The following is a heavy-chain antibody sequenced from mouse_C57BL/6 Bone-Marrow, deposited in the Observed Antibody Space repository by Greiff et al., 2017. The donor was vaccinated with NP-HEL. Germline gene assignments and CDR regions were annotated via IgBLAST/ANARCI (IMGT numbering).Heavy chain of an antibody. CDR3: ALYYYGSPWFAY. J-gene: IGHJ3*01. V-gene: IGHV14-2*01. D-gene: IGHD1-1*01. Sequence: EVQVVESGAELVKPGASVKLSCTASGFNIKDYYMHWVKQRTEQGLEWIGRIDPEDGETKYAPKFQGKATITADTSSNTAYLQLSSLTSEDTAVYYCALYYYGSPWFAYWGQGTLVTVSA. CDR2: IDPEDGET. CDR1: GFNIKDYY.